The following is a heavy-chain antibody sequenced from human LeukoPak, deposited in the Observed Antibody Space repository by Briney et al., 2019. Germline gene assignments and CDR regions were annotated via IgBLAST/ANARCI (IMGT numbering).Heavy chain of an antibody. CDR3: AAGGDDAKAGY. CDR1: AASTTSGRNY. J-gene: IGHJ4*02. D-gene: IGHD3-16*01. Sequence: PSQTLSLTCSVYAASTTSGRNYWGWIRQAPGKGLEWIGPIHYSGTPTFYNPSLESRVSLFSDTSRNDFSLRLRSVPAADTAVYYCAAGGDDAKAGYWGQGTLVTVSP. V-gene: IGHV4-39*02. CDR2: IHYSGTPT.